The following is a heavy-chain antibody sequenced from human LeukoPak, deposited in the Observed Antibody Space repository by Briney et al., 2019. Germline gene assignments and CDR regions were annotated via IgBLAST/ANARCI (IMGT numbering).Heavy chain of an antibody. CDR2: ISAFNGNT. CDR1: GYAFTSSG. J-gene: IGHJ4*02. CDR3: ARDTPDYPYYFDY. V-gene: IGHV1-18*01. Sequence: ASVKVSCKASGYAFTSSGISGVRQAPGQGLEWRGWISAFNGNTNYAQKLQGRVTMSTDTSTSTAYMELRSLRSDDTAVYYCARDTPDYPYYFDYWGQGTLVTVSS. D-gene: IGHD4-11*01.